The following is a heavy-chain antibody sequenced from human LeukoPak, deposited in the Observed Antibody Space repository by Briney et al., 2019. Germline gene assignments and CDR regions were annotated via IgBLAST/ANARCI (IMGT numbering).Heavy chain of an antibody. V-gene: IGHV3-43*02. CDR3: AKDTVYSSSSLDY. CDR2: IGGDGGGT. CDR1: AFTFDDYA. D-gene: IGHD6-6*01. J-gene: IGHJ4*02. Sequence: GRSLRLSCAASAFTFDDYAIHCVRQAPGKWLEWVSLIGGDGGGTYYADSVKGQFTISRDNRRNSLFLQMNSLGPEATALYYCAKDTVYSSSSLDYWGQGTLVTVSS.